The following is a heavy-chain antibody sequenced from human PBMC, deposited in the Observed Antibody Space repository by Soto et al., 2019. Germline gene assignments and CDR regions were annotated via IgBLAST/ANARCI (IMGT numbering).Heavy chain of an antibody. CDR1: GFSLSGGGVG. D-gene: IGHD5-18*01. V-gene: IGHV2-5*01. Sequence: SGPTLVNPTETLPLTCTFSGFSLSGGGVGVGWIRQPPGKALEWVALIYWNDDKRYSPSLKSRLTITKDTSKNQVVLTMTNMDPVDTATYYCAHKRDTVDGFGPWGRGTLVTVSS. J-gene: IGHJ5*02. CDR3: AHKRDTVDGFGP. CDR2: IYWNDDK.